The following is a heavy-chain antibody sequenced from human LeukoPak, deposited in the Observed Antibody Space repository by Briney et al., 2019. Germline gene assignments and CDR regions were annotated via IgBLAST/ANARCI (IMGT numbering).Heavy chain of an antibody. D-gene: IGHD3-22*01. V-gene: IGHV4-30-2*01. J-gene: IGHJ4*02. CDR3: ARGHSYGLREWLLRRGHFDY. CDR2: INHSGST. Sequence: SQTLSLTCAVSGGSISSGGYSWSWIRQPPGKGLEWLGEINHSGSTNYNPSLKSRVTISVDTSKNQFSLKLSSVTAADTAVYYCARGHSYGLREWLLRRGHFDYWGQGTLVTVSS. CDR1: GGSISSGGYS.